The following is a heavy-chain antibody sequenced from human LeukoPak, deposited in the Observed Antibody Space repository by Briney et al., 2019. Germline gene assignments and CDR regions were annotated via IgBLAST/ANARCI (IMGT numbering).Heavy chain of an antibody. V-gene: IGHV3-23*01. J-gene: IGHJ5*02. CDR1: GFTFSSYA. CDR2: ISGSGGST. D-gene: IGHD6-19*01. Sequence: PGGSLRLSCAASGFTFSSYAMSWVRQAPGKGLEWVSAISGSGGSTYYADSVKGRFTISRDNSKNTLYLQMNSLRAEDTAVYYCAKDQGSSGSRGWFDPWGQGTLVTVSS. CDR3: AKDQGSSGSRGWFDP.